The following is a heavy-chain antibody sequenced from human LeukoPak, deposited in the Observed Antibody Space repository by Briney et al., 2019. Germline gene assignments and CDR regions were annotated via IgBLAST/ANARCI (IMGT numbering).Heavy chain of an antibody. Sequence: GESLKISCKGSGYNFTSYWIGWVRQMPGKGLEWMGIIYPGDSDTRYSPSFQGQVTISADKSISTAYLQWSSLKASDTAMYYCARQVPVVGYYDSSGYDYWGQGTLVTVSS. CDR1: GYNFTSYW. V-gene: IGHV5-51*01. CDR3: ARQVPVVGYYDSSGYDY. J-gene: IGHJ4*02. CDR2: IYPGDSDT. D-gene: IGHD3-22*01.